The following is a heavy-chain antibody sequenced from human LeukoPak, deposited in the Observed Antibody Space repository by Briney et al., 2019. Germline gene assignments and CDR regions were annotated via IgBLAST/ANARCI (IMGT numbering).Heavy chain of an antibody. CDR2: IDPSDSYT. Sequence: GESLRISCKGSGYSFTSYWISWVRQMPGKGLEWVGRIDPSDSYTNYSPSFQGHVTISADKSISTAYLQWSSLKASDTAMYYCARHVVATTIFYYYYGMDVWGQGTTVTVSS. CDR1: GYSFTSYW. D-gene: IGHD5-12*01. CDR3: ARHVVATTIFYYYYGMDV. V-gene: IGHV5-10-1*01. J-gene: IGHJ6*02.